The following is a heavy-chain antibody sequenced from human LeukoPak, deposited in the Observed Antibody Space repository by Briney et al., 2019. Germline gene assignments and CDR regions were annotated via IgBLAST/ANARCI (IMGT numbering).Heavy chain of an antibody. CDR1: GGSISSYY. D-gene: IGHD6-13*01. CDR3: ARVYSSSWHPGSGFDP. Sequence: TSETLSLTCTVSGGSISSYYWSWIRQPPGKGLEWIGYIYYSGSTNYNPSLKSRVTISVDTSKNQFSLKLSSVTAADTAVYYCARVYSSSWHPGSGFDPWGQGTLVTVSS. V-gene: IGHV4-59*08. J-gene: IGHJ5*02. CDR2: IYYSGST.